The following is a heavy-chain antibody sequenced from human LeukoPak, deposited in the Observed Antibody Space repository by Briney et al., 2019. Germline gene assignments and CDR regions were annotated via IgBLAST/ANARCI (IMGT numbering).Heavy chain of an antibody. CDR2: IYSGGST. D-gene: IGHD1-26*01. J-gene: IGHJ4*02. V-gene: IGHV3-66*02. Sequence: GGSLRLSCVASGFTVSSNYMSWVRQAPGKWLEWVSVIYSGGSTYYADSVKGRFTISRDNSKNTLYLQMNSLRAEDTAVYYCARDPHSLYSGSYLWDGGDYWGPRTLVTVSS. CDR3: ARDPHSLYSGSYLWDGGDY. CDR1: GFTVSSNY.